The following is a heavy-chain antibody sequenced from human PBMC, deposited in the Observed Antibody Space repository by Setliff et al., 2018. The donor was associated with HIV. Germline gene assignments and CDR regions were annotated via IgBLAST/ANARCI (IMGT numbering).Heavy chain of an antibody. Sequence: GESLRLSCAASRFTFSSYSMNWVRQAPGKGLEWVSSITSSSSYKYYADSVKGRFTISRDNAKNSLYLQMNSLRAEDTAVYYCARLATNNKEPIPEVMVRDNWFDPWGQGTQVTVSS. CDR1: RFTFSSYS. V-gene: IGHV3-21*01. J-gene: IGHJ5*02. D-gene: IGHD3-10*01. CDR2: ITSSSSYK. CDR3: ARLATNNKEPIPEVMVRDNWFDP.